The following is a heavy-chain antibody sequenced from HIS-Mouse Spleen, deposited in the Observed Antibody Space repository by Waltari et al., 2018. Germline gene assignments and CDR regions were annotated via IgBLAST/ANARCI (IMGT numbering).Heavy chain of an antibody. Sequence: QLQLQESGPGLVKPSETLFLTCTVSGRPISSSSYYWGWIRRPPGKGLEGIGSIYYSGSTYYNPSLKSRVTISVDTSKNQFSLKLSSVTAADTAVYYCAREIPYSSSWYDWYFDLWGRGTLVTVSS. CDR1: GRPISSSSYY. CDR3: AREIPYSSSWYDWYFDL. D-gene: IGHD6-13*01. V-gene: IGHV4-39*07. CDR2: IYYSGST. J-gene: IGHJ2*01.